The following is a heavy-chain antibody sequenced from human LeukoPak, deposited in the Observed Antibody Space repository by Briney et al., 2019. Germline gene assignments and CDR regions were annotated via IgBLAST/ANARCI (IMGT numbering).Heavy chain of an antibody. Sequence: SETLSLTCTVSGDPITKTSYYWGWVRQPPGQGLEWLATLSYSGSTYYNPSLKSRVAISVDTSKNQFSLKLSSVTAADTAVYYCARDISPKYYYDWGAFDIWGQGTMVTVSS. D-gene: IGHD3-22*01. CDR2: LSYSGST. CDR1: GDPITKTSYY. J-gene: IGHJ3*02. V-gene: IGHV4-39*07. CDR3: ARDISPKYYYDWGAFDI.